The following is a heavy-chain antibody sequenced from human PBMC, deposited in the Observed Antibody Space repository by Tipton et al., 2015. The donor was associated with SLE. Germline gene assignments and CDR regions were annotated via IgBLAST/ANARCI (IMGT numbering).Heavy chain of an antibody. V-gene: IGHV4-61*09. D-gene: IGHD1-26*01. CDR2: IYTSGNT. J-gene: IGHJ4*02. CDR1: GGSISSGSYY. CDR3: ANISRGSRSRLDY. Sequence: TLSLTCTVSGGSISSGSYYWSWIRQPAGQGLEWIGHIYTSGNTNYNPSLKSRVTISADTTKNQFSLKLSSVTAADTAVYYCANISRGSRSRLDYWGQGTLVTVSS.